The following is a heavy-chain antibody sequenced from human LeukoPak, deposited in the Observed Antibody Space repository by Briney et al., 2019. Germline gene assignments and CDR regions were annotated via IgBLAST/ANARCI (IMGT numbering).Heavy chain of an antibody. Sequence: SGGSLRLSCAASEFTFNNYWMHWVRQAPGKGLVWVSRIKNDGKITTYADSVKGRFTTSRDNAKNTFYLQMNSLTAGDTAVYYCAGAGSETQWRAFDFWGQGALVTVFS. J-gene: IGHJ4*02. D-gene: IGHD6-19*01. CDR3: AGAGSETQWRAFDF. CDR1: EFTFNNYW. V-gene: IGHV3-74*01. CDR2: IKNDGKIT.